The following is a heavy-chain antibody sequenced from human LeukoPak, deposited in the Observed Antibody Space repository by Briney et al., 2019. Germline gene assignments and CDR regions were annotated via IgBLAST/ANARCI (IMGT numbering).Heavy chain of an antibody. D-gene: IGHD5-18*01. Sequence: GGSLSLFCAASGFTFKSYEVNWVRQAPGKGLEGVSFISSSGTTVYYADSVKGRFTISRDNAKNSLYLQMNSLRAEDTAAYYCARERGLQLFYHGMDVWGQGTTVTVSS. V-gene: IGHV3-48*03. CDR2: ISSSGTTV. CDR1: GFTFKSYE. CDR3: ARERGLQLFYHGMDV. J-gene: IGHJ6*02.